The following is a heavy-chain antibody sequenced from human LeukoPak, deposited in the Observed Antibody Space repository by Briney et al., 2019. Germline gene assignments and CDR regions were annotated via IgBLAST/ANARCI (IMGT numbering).Heavy chain of an antibody. V-gene: IGHV3-11*04. CDR1: GFTFTDYY. J-gene: IGHJ4*02. Sequence: GGSLRLSCAASGFTFTDYYMSWIRQAPGKGLEWLSYISSSGSTIYYADSVKGRFTISRDNAKNSLYLQMNSLRAEDTAMYYCARDVYDILTGYPYWGQGTLVTVSS. D-gene: IGHD3-9*01. CDR3: ARDVYDILTGYPY. CDR2: ISSSGSTI.